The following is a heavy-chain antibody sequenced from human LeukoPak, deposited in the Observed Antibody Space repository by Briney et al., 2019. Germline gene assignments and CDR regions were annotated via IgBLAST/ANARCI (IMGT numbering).Heavy chain of an antibody. V-gene: IGHV3-33*01. Sequence: GGSLGLSCAASGFTLGSYGMHWVRQAPGKGLEWLAVIWHDGSTKDYVDSVNGRFTISRDNYKNTLFLQMTSVRAEDTAVYYCVTMTTVNAFDMWGQGTMVTVSS. CDR1: GFTLGSYG. CDR3: VTMTTVNAFDM. J-gene: IGHJ3*02. D-gene: IGHD4-11*01. CDR2: IWHDGSTK.